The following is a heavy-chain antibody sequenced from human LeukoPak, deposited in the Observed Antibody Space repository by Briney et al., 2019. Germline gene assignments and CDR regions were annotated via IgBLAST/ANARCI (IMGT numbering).Heavy chain of an antibody. CDR2: IDYSGST. D-gene: IGHD6-13*01. Sequence: SETLSLTCTVSGDSISSSYYYWGWIRQPPGKGLEWIGSIDYSGSTYHNPSLKSRITISVDTSKNQFSLKLTSVTAADTAVYYCAREAAAGTVWGSYYYYMDVWGKGTTVTISS. V-gene: IGHV4-39*02. CDR3: AREAAAGTVWGSYYYYMDV. J-gene: IGHJ6*03. CDR1: GDSISSSYYY.